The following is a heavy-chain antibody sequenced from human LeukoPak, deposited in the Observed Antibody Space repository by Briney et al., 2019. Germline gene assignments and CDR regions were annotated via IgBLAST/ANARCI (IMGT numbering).Heavy chain of an antibody. CDR3: ARGGITMVRGVPTGGYFDY. CDR2: IKHDGSDK. V-gene: IGHV3-7*03. J-gene: IGHJ4*02. CDR1: GFMFSSYW. D-gene: IGHD3-10*01. Sequence: GGSLRLSCAASGFMFSSYWMSWVRQAPGKGLEWVANIKHDGSDKYYVDSVTGRFTISRDNSKNTLYLQMNSLRAEDTAVYYCARGGITMVRGVPTGGYFDYWGQGTLVTVSS.